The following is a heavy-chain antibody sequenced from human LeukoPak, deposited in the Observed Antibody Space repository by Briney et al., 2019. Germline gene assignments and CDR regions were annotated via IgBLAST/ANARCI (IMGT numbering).Heavy chain of an antibody. CDR3: ARESTYYYDSSGTQAYAFDI. CDR2: INPGGGST. Sequence: GASVKVSCKASGYTFTSYYMHWVRQAPGQGLEWMGIINPGGGSTSYAQKFQGRVTMTRDTSTSTVYMELRSLRSDDTAVYYCARESTYYYDSSGTQAYAFDIWGQGTMVTVSS. J-gene: IGHJ3*02. V-gene: IGHV1-46*01. CDR1: GYTFTSYY. D-gene: IGHD3-22*01.